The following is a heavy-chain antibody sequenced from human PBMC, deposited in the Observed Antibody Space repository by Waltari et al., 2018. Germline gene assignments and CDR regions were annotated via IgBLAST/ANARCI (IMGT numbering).Heavy chain of an antibody. D-gene: IGHD6-13*01. CDR2: IYTSGST. V-gene: IGHV4-61*02. CDR3: ARGGYSSSWYASYYFDY. Sequence: QVQLQESGPGLVRPSQTLSLTCTVSGGSISSGSDYWSCIRQPAGKGLEWIGRIYTSGSTNYNPSLKSRVTISVDTSKNQFSLKLSSVTAADTAVYYCARGGYSSSWYASYYFDYWGQGTLVTVSS. CDR1: GGSISSGSDY. J-gene: IGHJ4*02.